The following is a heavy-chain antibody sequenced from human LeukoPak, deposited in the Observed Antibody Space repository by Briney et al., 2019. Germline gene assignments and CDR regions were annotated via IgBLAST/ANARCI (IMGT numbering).Heavy chain of an antibody. CDR2: IYLSGST. CDR1: GYSISSAYY. Sequence: KSSETLSLTCAVSGYSISSAYYWGWIRQPPGKGLEWIGSIYLSGSTYYNPSLKSRVTISVDTSKNQFSLKLSSVTAADTTVYYCARGLSGILRNWFDPWGQGTLVTVSS. V-gene: IGHV4-38-2*01. D-gene: IGHD1-14*01. CDR3: ARGLSGILRNWFDP. J-gene: IGHJ5*02.